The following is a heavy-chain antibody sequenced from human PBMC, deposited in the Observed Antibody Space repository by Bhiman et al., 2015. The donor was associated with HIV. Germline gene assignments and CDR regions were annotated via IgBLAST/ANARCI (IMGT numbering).Heavy chain of an antibody. CDR1: GFTFSSYT. Sequence: QVQLVDSGGGVVQPGRSLRLFCAVSGFTFSSYTMHWVRQAPGKGLEWVAVISYDGSNKYYADSVKGRFTISGDISKSTLYLQMNSLRGDDTAVYYCARGRKDIAAVDGLDNDGFDMWGQGTMVTVSS. CDR3: ARGRKDIAAVDGLDNDGFDM. CDR2: ISYDGSNK. J-gene: IGHJ3*02. V-gene: IGHV3-30*04. D-gene: IGHD6-13*01.